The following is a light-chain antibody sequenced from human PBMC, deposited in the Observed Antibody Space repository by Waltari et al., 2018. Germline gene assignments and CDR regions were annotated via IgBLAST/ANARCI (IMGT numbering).Light chain of an antibody. CDR2: EVT. V-gene: IGLV2-8*01. CDR3: TSYAGSNGLL. Sequence: QSVLTQPPSASGSPGQSVTISCTGTSSDVGSYNYVSWYQQHPGKAPKLMVYEVTKRPSGGPGRFSGSKSGHTASLTVSGLQAEDEADYYCTSYAGSNGLLFGGGTKLTVL. J-gene: IGLJ2*01. CDR1: SSDVGSYNY.